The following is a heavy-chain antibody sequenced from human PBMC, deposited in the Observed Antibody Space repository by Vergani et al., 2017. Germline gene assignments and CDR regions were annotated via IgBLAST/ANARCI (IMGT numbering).Heavy chain of an antibody. CDR1: GGSMSSGSSY. V-gene: IGHV4-61*02. Sequence: QVQLQESGPGLVRPSQTLSLICTVSGGSMSSGSSYWSWLRQSAGNGLAWIGRIHTSGNTNYNPSLKSPVTMSEDTSENQFSLKLSSVTAADTAVYYCARGEFHRSYYYGAGSYFYWEYWGQGSVVTVSS. D-gene: IGHD3-10*01. CDR3: ARGEFHRSYYYGAGSYFYWEY. J-gene: IGHJ4*02. CDR2: IHTSGNT.